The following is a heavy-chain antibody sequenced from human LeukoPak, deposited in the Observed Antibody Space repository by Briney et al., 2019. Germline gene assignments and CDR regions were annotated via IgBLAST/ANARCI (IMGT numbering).Heavy chain of an antibody. CDR3: ARDRPQAIFRYGMDV. J-gene: IGHJ6*02. Sequence: GGSLRLSCAASGFTVSSNYMSWVRQAPGKGLEWVSVIYSGGSTYYADSVKGRFTISRDNSKNTLYLQMNSLRAEDTAVYYCARDRPQAIFRYGMDVWGQGTTVTVSS. V-gene: IGHV3-53*01. CDR1: GFTVSSNY. CDR2: IYSGGST. D-gene: IGHD3-9*01.